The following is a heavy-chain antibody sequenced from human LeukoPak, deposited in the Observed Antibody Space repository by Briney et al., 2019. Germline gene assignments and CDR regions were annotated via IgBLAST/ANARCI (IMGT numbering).Heavy chain of an antibody. CDR1: GGSISGSRRY. CDR3: ARDSPYSPHDS. Sequence: PSETLSLTCNVSGGSISGSRRYWGWVRQPPGGGLEWIGSIRYIGTTYYNPSLQSRVAISLDTSKNQFSLKVTSVTAADTAVYYCARDSPYSPHDSWGQGTLVTVSS. V-gene: IGHV4-39*07. CDR2: IRYIGTT. J-gene: IGHJ4*02. D-gene: IGHD4-11*01.